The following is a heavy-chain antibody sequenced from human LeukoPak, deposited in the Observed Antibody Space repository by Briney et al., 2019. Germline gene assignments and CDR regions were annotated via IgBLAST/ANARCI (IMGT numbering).Heavy chain of an antibody. J-gene: IGHJ4*02. Sequence: KLSGPTLVKPTQTLTLTCAFSGFSLSTSGVGVGWIRQPPGQALEWLAFIFWDDDKRYSPSLKSRLTITKDTSKNQVVLTMTDMDPVDTATYYCAHRRHWGGSFYFDYWGQGALVTVSS. CDR1: GFSLSTSGVG. CDR2: IFWDDDK. D-gene: IGHD7-27*01. V-gene: IGHV2-5*02. CDR3: AHRRHWGGSFYFDY.